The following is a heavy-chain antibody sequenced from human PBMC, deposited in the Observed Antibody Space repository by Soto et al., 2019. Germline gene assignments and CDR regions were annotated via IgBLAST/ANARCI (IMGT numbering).Heavy chain of an antibody. V-gene: IGHV3-23*01. CDR1: GFTFSNYA. Sequence: EVQLLESGGGLVQPGGSLRLSCAASGFTFSNYAMSWVRQAPGKGLEWVSSISGSGDNTYYADSVKGRFTISRDNSKHTVYLQMNSLRAENTAVYYCAKGYNSFWSSYDYWGPGTLVTVSS. D-gene: IGHD3-3*01. CDR2: ISGSGDNT. J-gene: IGHJ4*02. CDR3: AKGYNSFWSSYDY.